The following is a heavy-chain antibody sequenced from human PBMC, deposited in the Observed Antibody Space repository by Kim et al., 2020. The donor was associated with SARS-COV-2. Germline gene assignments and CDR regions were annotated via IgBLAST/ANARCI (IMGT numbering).Heavy chain of an antibody. D-gene: IGHD2-8*02. J-gene: IGHJ5*01. Sequence: AEYVKGGFTRSRDDAKNTMYLQMNSLRVEDTAVYYCARPQDTGGYEWFDSWGQGTLVTVSS. V-gene: IGHV3-74*01. CDR3: ARPQDTGGYEWFDS.